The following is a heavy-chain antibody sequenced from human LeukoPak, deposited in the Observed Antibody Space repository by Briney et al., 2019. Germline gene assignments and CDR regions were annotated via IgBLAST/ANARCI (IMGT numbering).Heavy chain of an antibody. V-gene: IGHV4-59*01. CDR3: ARGSGVSSDY. Sequence: SETLSLTCTVSGGSISSYYWSWIRQPPGKGLEWIGYIYYSGSTNYNPSLKSRVTISVDTSKNQFSLKLSSVTAADTAVYYCARGSGVSSDYWGQGNLVTVSS. J-gene: IGHJ4*02. CDR2: IYYSGST. CDR1: GGSISSYY. D-gene: IGHD3-10*01.